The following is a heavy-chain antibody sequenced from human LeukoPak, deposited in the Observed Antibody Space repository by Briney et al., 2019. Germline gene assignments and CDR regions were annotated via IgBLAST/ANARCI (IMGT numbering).Heavy chain of an antibody. J-gene: IGHJ4*02. CDR3: ARSPRYRCSGGSCYSFRGYYFDY. V-gene: IGHV4-61*02. CDR2: IYTSGST. CDR1: GGSISSGSYY. D-gene: IGHD2-15*01. Sequence: SETLSLTCTVSGGSISSGSYYWSWIRQPAGKGLEWIGRIYTSGSTNYNPSLKSRVTISVDTSKNQFSLKLSSVTAADTAVYYCARSPRYRCSGGSCYSFRGYYFDYWGQGTLVTVSS.